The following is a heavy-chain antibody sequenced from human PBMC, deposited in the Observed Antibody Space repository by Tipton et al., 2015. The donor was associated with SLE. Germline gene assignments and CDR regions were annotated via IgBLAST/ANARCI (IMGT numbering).Heavy chain of an antibody. CDR1: GFTVSSNY. D-gene: IGHD1-1*01. CDR2: INHSGST. CDR3: ARSWNGPLDL. V-gene: IGHV4-34*01. Sequence: LRLSCAASGFTVSSNYMSWVRQAPGKGLEWIGEINHSGSTNYNPSLKSRVTISVDTSKNQFSLKLSSVTAADTAVYYCARSWNGPLDLWGRGTLVTVSS. J-gene: IGHJ2*01.